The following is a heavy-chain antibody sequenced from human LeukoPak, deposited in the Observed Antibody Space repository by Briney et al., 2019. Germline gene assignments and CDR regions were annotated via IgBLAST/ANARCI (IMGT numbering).Heavy chain of an antibody. CDR2: IYPGDSDT. J-gene: IGHJ6*02. CDR1: GYSFTSYW. Sequence: GESLKISCQGSGYSFTSYWIGWVRQMPGKGLEWMGVIYPGDSDTRYSPSFQGQVTISADKSISTAYLQWSSLKASDTAMYYCAREGGTAKYGMDVWGQGTTVTVSS. D-gene: IGHD5-18*01. V-gene: IGHV5-51*01. CDR3: AREGGTAKYGMDV.